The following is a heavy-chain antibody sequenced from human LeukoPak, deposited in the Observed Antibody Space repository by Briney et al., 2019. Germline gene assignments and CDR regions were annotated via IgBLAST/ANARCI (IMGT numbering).Heavy chain of an antibody. CDR2: IYHSGST. D-gene: IGHD3-16*01. CDR1: GGSISSSNW. CDR3: ARVFPGGYYFDY. V-gene: IGHV4-4*02. J-gene: IGHJ4*02. Sequence: PSGTLSLTCAVSGGSISSSNWWSWVRQPPGKGLEWIGEIYHSGSTNYNPSLESRVTISVDKSKNQFSLKLSSVAAADTAVYYCARVFPGGYYFDYWGQGTLVTVSS.